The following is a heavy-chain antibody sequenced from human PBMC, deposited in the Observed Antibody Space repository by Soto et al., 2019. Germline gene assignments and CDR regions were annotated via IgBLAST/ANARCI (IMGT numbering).Heavy chain of an antibody. Sequence: PSETLSLTCTDSGGSISRGDYYWSWIRRHPGQGLAWIGYIYYPGTPIYTPPITSRVTLSVDTSRNQFSLKVTSLTVADTAVYYGMRDVFPFSALGDNSAFGSWGPGTLATVSS. CDR2: IYYPGTP. CDR1: GGSISRGDYY. CDR3: MRDVFPFSALGDNSAFGS. J-gene: IGHJ4*02. V-gene: IGHV4-31*03. D-gene: IGHD1-20*01.